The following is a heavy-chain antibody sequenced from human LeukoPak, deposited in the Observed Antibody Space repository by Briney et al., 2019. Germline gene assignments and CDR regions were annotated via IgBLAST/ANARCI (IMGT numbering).Heavy chain of an antibody. CDR1: GFTFINYS. CDR2: ISTNSAFI. D-gene: IGHD3-10*01. J-gene: IGHJ6*03. Sequence: GGSLRLSCTASGFTFINYSMNWVRQAPGKGLEWVSSISTNSAFIYYADSVRGRFTISRDNTKNTLYLQMNSLRAEDTAVYNCAKGDFYGSGRDYYYMDVWGKGTTVTISS. CDR3: AKGDFYGSGRDYYYMDV. V-gene: IGHV3-21*04.